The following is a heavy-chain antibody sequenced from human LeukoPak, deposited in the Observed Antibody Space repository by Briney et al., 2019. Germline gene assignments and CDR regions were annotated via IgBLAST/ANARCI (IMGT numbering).Heavy chain of an antibody. CDR3: TRGGYCSSTSCYKNGMDV. Sequence: GGSLRLSCAASGFTFSSYEMNWVRQAPGKGLEWVSHISSSGSTIYYADSVKGRFTISRDNAKNSLYLQMNSLRAEDTAVYFCTRGGYCSSTSCYKNGMDVWGKGTTVTVSS. CDR2: ISSSGSTI. CDR1: GFTFSSYE. V-gene: IGHV3-48*03. J-gene: IGHJ6*04. D-gene: IGHD2-2*02.